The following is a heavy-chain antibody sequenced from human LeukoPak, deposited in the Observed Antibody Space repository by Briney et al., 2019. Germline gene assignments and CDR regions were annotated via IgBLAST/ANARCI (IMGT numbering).Heavy chain of an antibody. J-gene: IGHJ4*02. CDR2: MNPNSGNT. CDR1: GYTFASYD. Sequence: ASVKVSCTASGYTFASYDITWVRQATGQGLECMGWMNPNSGNTGYAQKFQGRVTMTRNTSISTAYMELSSLRSEDTAVYYCARGLGFCSSTSCQPLGDYWGQGTLVTVSS. V-gene: IGHV1-8*01. D-gene: IGHD2-2*01. CDR3: ARGLGFCSSTSCQPLGDY.